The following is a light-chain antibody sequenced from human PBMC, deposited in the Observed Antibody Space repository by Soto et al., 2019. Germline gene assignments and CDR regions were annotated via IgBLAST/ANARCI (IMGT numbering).Light chain of an antibody. Sequence: EIVMTQSPATLSVSPVGRATLSCRASQSVSSNLAWYQQKPGQAPRLLIYGASTRATGIPARFSGSGSGTEFTLTISSLQSEDFAVYYCQQYNNWLGTFGQGTKVDI. CDR1: QSVSSN. J-gene: IGKJ1*01. CDR2: GAS. V-gene: IGKV3-15*01. CDR3: QQYNNWLGT.